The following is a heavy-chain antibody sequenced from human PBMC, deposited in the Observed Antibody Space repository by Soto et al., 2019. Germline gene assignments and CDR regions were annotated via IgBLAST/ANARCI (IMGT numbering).Heavy chain of an antibody. Sequence: LRLSCAASGFTFSSYAMHWVRQAPGKGLEWVAVISYDGSNKYYADSVKGRFTISRDNSKNTLYLQMNSLRAEDTAVYYCARLAYGSGSYYNNPYYFDYWGQGTLVTVSS. CDR1: GFTFSSYA. CDR3: ARLAYGSGSYYNNPYYFDY. V-gene: IGHV3-30-3*01. D-gene: IGHD3-10*01. J-gene: IGHJ4*02. CDR2: ISYDGSNK.